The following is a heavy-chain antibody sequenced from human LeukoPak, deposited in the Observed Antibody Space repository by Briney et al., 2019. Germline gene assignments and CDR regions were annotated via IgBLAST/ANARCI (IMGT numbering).Heavy chain of an antibody. Sequence: SETLSLTCAVYGGSFSGYYWSWIRQPPGKGLEWIGEINHSGSTNYNPSLKSRVTISVDTSKNQFSLKLSSVTAADTAVYYCASQVSGWELPDYWGQGTLVTVSS. CDR1: GGSFSGYY. CDR3: ASQVSGWELPDY. CDR2: INHSGST. D-gene: IGHD1-26*01. V-gene: IGHV4-34*01. J-gene: IGHJ4*02.